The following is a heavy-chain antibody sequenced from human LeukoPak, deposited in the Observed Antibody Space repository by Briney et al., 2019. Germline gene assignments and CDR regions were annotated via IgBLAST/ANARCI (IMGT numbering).Heavy chain of an antibody. D-gene: IGHD3-22*01. V-gene: IGHV4-4*07. Sequence: SETLSLTCTVSVGSISSYYWSWIRQPAGKGLESIGHISTSGSTNYNPPLKSRVTMAVDTSKNQFSLKLSSVTAADTAVYYCARVRDSDSSVLTRKRSYYFDYWGQGTLVTVSS. CDR1: VGSISSYY. J-gene: IGHJ4*02. CDR3: ARVRDSDSSVLTRKRSYYFDY. CDR2: ISTSGST.